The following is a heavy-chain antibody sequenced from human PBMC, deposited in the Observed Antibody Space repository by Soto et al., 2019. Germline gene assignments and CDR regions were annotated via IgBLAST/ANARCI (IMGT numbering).Heavy chain of an antibody. D-gene: IGHD3-16*01. Sequence: PGESLKISCQGSGYSFTSNCIGWVRQMPWKGLEWMGIINPADSDIQYSPSFQGQVTISADKSLGTAYLHWSSLKASDTAMYYCARHQRDDASRKTDCWGQGTMVTVSS. J-gene: IGHJ4*02. CDR2: INPADSDI. V-gene: IGHV5-51*01. CDR3: ARHQRDDASRKTDC. CDR1: GYSFTSNC.